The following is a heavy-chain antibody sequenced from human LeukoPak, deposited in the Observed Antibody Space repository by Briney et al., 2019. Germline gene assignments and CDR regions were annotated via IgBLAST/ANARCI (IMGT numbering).Heavy chain of an antibody. CDR3: ARAFCGGDCYSRWHYFDY. Sequence: SVKVSCKASGGTFSSYAISWLRQAPGQGLEWMGGIIPIFGTANYAQKFQGRVTITADESTSTAYMELSSLRSEDTAVYYCARAFCGGDCYSRWHYFDYWGQGTLDTVSS. D-gene: IGHD2-21*01. CDR2: IIPIFGTA. V-gene: IGHV1-69*13. CDR1: GGTFSSYA. J-gene: IGHJ4*02.